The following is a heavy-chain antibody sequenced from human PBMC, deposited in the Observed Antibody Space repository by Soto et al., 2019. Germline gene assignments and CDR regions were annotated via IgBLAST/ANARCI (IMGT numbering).Heavy chain of an antibody. V-gene: IGHV4-59*08. Sequence: SETLSLTCTVSGGSLSSYYWSWIRQAPGKGLENLGYIYYSDSINYNPSFKSRVTISVDTSRNQFSLKLSSVTAADTAVYYCARGAVRFLEWLLINGSDYGMDVWGQGTTVTVSS. D-gene: IGHD3-3*01. CDR2: IYYSDSI. CDR1: GGSLSSYY. CDR3: ARGAVRFLEWLLINGSDYGMDV. J-gene: IGHJ6*02.